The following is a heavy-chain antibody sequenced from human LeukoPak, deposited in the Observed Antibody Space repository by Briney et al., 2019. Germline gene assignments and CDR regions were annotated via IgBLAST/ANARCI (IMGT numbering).Heavy chain of an antibody. V-gene: IGHV3-23*01. Sequence: PGGSLRLSCGASGFTFSRYAMSWVRQAPGKGLQWVSQIDGSGGAIYYADSVRGRFAISRDNSKNTLYLQMNSLRAEDTAVYYCASQGSDVATDLYYWGQGTLVTVSS. CDR1: GFTFSRYA. J-gene: IGHJ4*02. CDR2: IDGSGGAI. D-gene: IGHD5-12*01. CDR3: ASQGSDVATDLYY.